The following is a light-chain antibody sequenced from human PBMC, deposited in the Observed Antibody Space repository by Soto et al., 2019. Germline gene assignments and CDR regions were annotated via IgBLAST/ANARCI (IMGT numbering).Light chain of an antibody. CDR1: TSNIGAGYN. V-gene: IGLV1-40*01. J-gene: IGLJ1*01. Sequence: QSALTQPPSVSGAPGQRVSISCTGSTSNIGAGYNVHWYQQFPGTAPKLLIYANNNRPSGVPDRFSGSKSGTSASLAITGLQAEDEADYHCQSYDSSLSAYGFGSGTKVTVL. CDR3: QSYDSSLSAYG. CDR2: ANN.